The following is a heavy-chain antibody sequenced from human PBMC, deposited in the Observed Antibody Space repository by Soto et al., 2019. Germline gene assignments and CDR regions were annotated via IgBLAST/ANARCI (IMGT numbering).Heavy chain of an antibody. V-gene: IGHV3-9*01. J-gene: IGHJ6*01. CDR1: VFTFDDYA. Sequence: GGSLRLSCAASVFTFDDYAMHWVRQAPGKGLEWVSGISWNSGTIGYADSVKGRFTISRDNAKNSLYLQMNSLRDEDTAVYYCARDLGIGEGPYYGMDVWGQGTTVTVSS. CDR2: ISWNSGTI. D-gene: IGHD3-3*01. CDR3: ARDLGIGEGPYYGMDV.